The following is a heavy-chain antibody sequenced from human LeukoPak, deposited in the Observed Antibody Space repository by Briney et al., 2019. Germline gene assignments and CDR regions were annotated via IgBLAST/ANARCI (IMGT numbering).Heavy chain of an antibody. CDR1: GGSFSGYY. D-gene: IGHD3-10*01. V-gene: IGHV4-34*01. Sequence: PSETLSLTCAVYGGSFSGYYWSWIRQPPGKGLEWIGEINHSGSTNYNPSLKSQVTISVDTSKNQFSLKLSSVTAADTAVYYCARGRSGYYGSGSQIDYWGQGTLVTVSS. J-gene: IGHJ4*02. CDR2: INHSGST. CDR3: ARGRSGYYGSGSQIDY.